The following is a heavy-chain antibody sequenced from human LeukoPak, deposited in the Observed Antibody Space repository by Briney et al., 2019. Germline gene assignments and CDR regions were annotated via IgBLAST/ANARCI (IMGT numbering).Heavy chain of an antibody. CDR2: IYYSGST. CDR1: GGSISTYY. CDR3: ARVVYYGDYFPFDY. J-gene: IGHJ4*02. Sequence: LETLSLTCTVSGGSISTYYWSWIRQPPGKGLEWIGYIYYSGSTNYNPSLKSRVTISVDTPKNQFSLKLSSVTAADTAVYYCARVVYYGDYFPFDYWGQGTLVTVSS. D-gene: IGHD4-17*01. V-gene: IGHV4-59*08.